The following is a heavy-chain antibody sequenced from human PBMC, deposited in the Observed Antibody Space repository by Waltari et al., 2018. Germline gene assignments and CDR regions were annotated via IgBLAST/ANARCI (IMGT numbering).Heavy chain of an antibody. CDR2: IYYSGST. CDR1: GGSISSGDYY. Sequence: QVQLQESGPGLVKPSQTLSLTCTVSGGSISSGDYYWSWSRQPPGKGLEWSGYIYYSGSTYSNPSLKSRVTISVDTSKNQFSLKLSSVTAADTAVYYCASAGGSREYFQHWGQGTLVTVSS. CDR3: ASAGGSREYFQH. D-gene: IGHD1-26*01. V-gene: IGHV4-30-4*08. J-gene: IGHJ1*01.